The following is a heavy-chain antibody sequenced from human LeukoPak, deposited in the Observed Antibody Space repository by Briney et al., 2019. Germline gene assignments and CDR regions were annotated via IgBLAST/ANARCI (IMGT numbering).Heavy chain of an antibody. CDR1: GFTFTDY. Sequence: GGSLRLSCATASGFTFTDYISWIRQAPGKGLEWVSYIRNADSPVYYADSVEGRFTISRDTDKDSVYLQMNNLRAEDTAVYFCASWDGPSAALGVGGQGTTVTVSS. CDR2: IRNADSPV. D-gene: IGHD6-25*01. CDR3: ASWDGPSAALGV. V-gene: IGHV3-11*01. J-gene: IGHJ6*02.